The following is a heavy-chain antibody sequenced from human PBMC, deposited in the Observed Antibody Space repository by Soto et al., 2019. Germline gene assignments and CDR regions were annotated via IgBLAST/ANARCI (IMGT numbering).Heavy chain of an antibody. CDR2: ISPYNGNT. J-gene: IGHJ4*02. D-gene: IGHD6-19*01. CDR3: ARGGAVAGAIDY. CDR1: GYIFTSYD. Sequence: QVQLVQSGAEVKKPGASVKVSCKASGYIFTSYDISWVRQAPGQRLEWMGWISPYNGNTKYAQNLQGRVTMTTDTDTRTAYMELRSLRSDDTAVYYCARGGAVAGAIDYWGQGTLVTVSS. V-gene: IGHV1-18*01.